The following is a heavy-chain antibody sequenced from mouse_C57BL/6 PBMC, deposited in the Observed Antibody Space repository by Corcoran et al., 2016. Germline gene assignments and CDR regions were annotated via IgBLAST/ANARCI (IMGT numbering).Heavy chain of an antibody. V-gene: IGHV1-26*01. CDR3: ARWGYYGSSLYWYFDV. CDR1: GYTFTDYY. CDR2: INPNNGGT. D-gene: IGHD1-1*01. J-gene: IGHJ1*03. Sequence: EVQLQQSGPELVKPVASVKISCKASGYTFTDYYMNWVKQSHGKSLEWIGDINPNNGGTSYNQKFKGKATLTVDKSSSTAYMELRSLTSEDSAVYYCARWGYYGSSLYWYFDVWGTGTTVTVSS.